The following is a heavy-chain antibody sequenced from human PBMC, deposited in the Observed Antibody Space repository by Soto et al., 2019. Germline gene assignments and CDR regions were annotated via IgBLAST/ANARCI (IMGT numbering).Heavy chain of an antibody. D-gene: IGHD3-10*01. CDR3: ARNLGRDLFGMDV. Sequence: PTETLPHTCAVSGFFISSAVLWSWIRQPPGKGLEWIGEIYQSGGTHFNPSLQSRVTISMDKSKNQFSLTLISVTAADTAVYYCARNLGRDLFGMDVWGQGTTVTVS. J-gene: IGHJ6*02. CDR1: GFFISSAVL. CDR2: IYQSGGT. V-gene: IGHV4-4*02.